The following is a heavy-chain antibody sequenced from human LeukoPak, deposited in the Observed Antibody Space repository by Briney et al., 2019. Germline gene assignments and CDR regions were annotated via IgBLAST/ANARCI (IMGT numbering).Heavy chain of an antibody. CDR2: IWYDGSNK. V-gene: IGHV3-33*01. J-gene: IGHJ3*02. Sequence: GGALRLSCAASGFTFSSYGMHWVRQAPGKGREWVAVIWYDGSNKYYADSVKGRFTISRDNSKNMLYLQMNSLRAEDTAVYYCARDSSIVATTYAFDIWGQGTMVTVSS. D-gene: IGHD5-12*01. CDR1: GFTFSSYG. CDR3: ARDSSIVATTYAFDI.